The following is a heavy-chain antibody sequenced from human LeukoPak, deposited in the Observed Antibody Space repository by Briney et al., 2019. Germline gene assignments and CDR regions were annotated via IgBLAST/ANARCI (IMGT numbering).Heavy chain of an antibody. J-gene: IGHJ4*02. CDR1: GFTFSSYA. CDR3: AKDLSGYDDY. Sequence: GGSLRLSCAASGFTFSSYAMSWVRKAPGKLLEWVSALSGSGGSTYYAGSVKGRSTISRDNSKNTLYLQMNSLRAEDTAVYYCAKDLSGYDDYWGQGTLVTVSS. CDR2: LSGSGGST. V-gene: IGHV3-23*01. D-gene: IGHD5-12*01.